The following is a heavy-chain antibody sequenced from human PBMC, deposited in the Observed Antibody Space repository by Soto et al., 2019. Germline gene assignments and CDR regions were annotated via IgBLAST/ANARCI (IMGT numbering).Heavy chain of an antibody. J-gene: IGHJ4*02. D-gene: IGHD3-3*01. Sequence: EASVKVSCKASGGTFSSYAISWVRQAPGQGLEWMGGIIPIFGTANYAQKFQGRVTITADESTSTAYMELSSLRSEDTAVYYCARIPPGVAWYYFDYWGQGTLVTVSS. CDR1: GGTFSSYA. V-gene: IGHV1-69*13. CDR3: ARIPPGVAWYYFDY. CDR2: IIPIFGTA.